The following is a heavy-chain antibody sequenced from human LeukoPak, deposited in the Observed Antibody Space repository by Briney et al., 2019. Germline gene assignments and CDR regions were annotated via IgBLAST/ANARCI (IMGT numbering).Heavy chain of an antibody. Sequence: PSETLSLTCTVSGGSISSYYWSWIRQPPGKGLEWIGYIYYSGSTNYNPSLKSRVTISVDTSKNQFSLKLSSVTAADTAVYYCARDQRNTAGNWFDPWGQGTLVTVSS. CDR1: GGSISSYY. D-gene: IGHD5-18*01. V-gene: IGHV4-59*01. CDR3: ARDQRNTAGNWFDP. CDR2: IYYSGST. J-gene: IGHJ5*02.